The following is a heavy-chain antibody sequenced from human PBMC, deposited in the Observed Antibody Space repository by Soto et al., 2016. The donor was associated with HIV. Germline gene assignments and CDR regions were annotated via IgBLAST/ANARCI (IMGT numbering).Heavy chain of an antibody. D-gene: IGHD4-4*01. V-gene: IGHV3-21*02. Sequence: EVRLVESGGGLVKPGGSLRLSCAASGFTFSNYSMNWVRQAPGKGLEWVSSITSSSTYIYYADSVKGRFTISRDNAKNSLSLQINSLRAEDTAVYYCARDPGRDDYIRWFDFWGQGTLVTVSS. J-gene: IGHJ5*01. CDR2: ITSSSTYI. CDR3: ARDPGRDDYIRWFDF. CDR1: GFTFSNYS.